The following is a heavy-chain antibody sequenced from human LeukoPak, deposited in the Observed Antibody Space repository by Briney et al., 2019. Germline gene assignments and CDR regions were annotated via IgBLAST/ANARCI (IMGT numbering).Heavy chain of an antibody. D-gene: IGHD1-26*01. CDR2: INHSGST. Sequence: SETLSLTCAVYGGSFSGYYWSWIRQPPGKGLEWIGEINHSGSTNYNPSLKSRVTISVDASKNQFSLKLSSVTAADTAVYYCARLYGSYWGYFDYWGPGTLVTVSS. CDR3: ARLYGSYWGYFDY. V-gene: IGHV4-34*01. J-gene: IGHJ4*02. CDR1: GGSFSGYY.